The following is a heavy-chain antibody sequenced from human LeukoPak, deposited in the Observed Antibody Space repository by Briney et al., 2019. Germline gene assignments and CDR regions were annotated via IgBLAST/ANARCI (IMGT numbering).Heavy chain of an antibody. CDR3: AKVRGVRRVIDLFDY. J-gene: IGHJ4*02. D-gene: IGHD3-10*01. CDR1: GFTFSSYA. Sequence: GGSLRLSCAASGFTFSSYAMSWVRQDPGKGLEWVSAISGSGGSTYYADSVKGRFTISRDNSKNTLYLQMNSLRAEDTAVYYCAKVRGVRRVIDLFDYWGQGTLVTVSS. V-gene: IGHV3-23*01. CDR2: ISGSGGST.